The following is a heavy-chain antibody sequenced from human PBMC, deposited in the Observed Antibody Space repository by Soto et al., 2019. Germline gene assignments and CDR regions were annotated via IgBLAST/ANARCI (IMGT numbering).Heavy chain of an antibody. D-gene: IGHD3-22*01. J-gene: IGHJ6*02. CDR1: GFTFNKYA. Sequence: GGSLRLSCVASGFTFNKYAMTWVRQAPGKGLEWISGITASGARTFYADSVKGRFTISRDNSKNTLYLQMNSLRAEDTAVYYCATLSRGSGYYSLYTPNYGMDVWGQGTTVTV. CDR2: ITASGART. V-gene: IGHV3-23*01. CDR3: ATLSRGSGYYSLYTPNYGMDV.